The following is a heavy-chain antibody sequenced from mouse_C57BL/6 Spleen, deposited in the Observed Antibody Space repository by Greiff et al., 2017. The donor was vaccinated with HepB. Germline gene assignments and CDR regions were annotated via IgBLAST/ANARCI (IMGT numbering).Heavy chain of an antibody. CDR2: IDPSDSYT. CDR1: GYTFTSYW. J-gene: IGHJ2*01. Sequence: QVQLQQPGAELVRPGTSVKLSCKASGYTFTSYWMHWVKQRPGQGLEWIGVIDPSDSYTNYNQKFKGKATLTVDTSSSTAYMQLSSLTSEDSAVYYCTRGGKLNFDYWGQGTTLTVSS. CDR3: TRGGKLNFDY. V-gene: IGHV1-59*01.